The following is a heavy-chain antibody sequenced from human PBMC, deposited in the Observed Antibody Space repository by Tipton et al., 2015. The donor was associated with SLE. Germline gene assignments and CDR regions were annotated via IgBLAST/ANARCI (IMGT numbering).Heavy chain of an antibody. CDR2: IDHSGST. V-gene: IGHV4-4*02. Sequence: TLSLTCAVSGGSIRSSNWWSWVRQPPGKGLEWIGEIDHSGSTNSNPSLKSRVSMSVDKSKNPFSLKLSSVTVADTAVYYCAKDYHYDNADYNWGQGKLVTVSS. CDR3: AKDYHYDNADYN. CDR1: GGSIRSSNW. D-gene: IGHD4-17*01. J-gene: IGHJ4*02.